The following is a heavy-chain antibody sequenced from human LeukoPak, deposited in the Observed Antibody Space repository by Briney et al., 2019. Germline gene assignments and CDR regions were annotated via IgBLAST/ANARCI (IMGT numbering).Heavy chain of an antibody. CDR3: ARLGFGYCSSTSCYYYYGMDV. CDR2: IIPIFGTA. V-gene: IGHV1-69*01. Sequence: GSSVKVSCKASGGTFSSYAISWVRQAPGQGLEWMGGIIPIFGTANYAQKFQGRVTITADESTSTAYMELSSLRSEDTAVYYCARLGFGYCSSTSCYYYYGMDVWGQGTTVTVS. CDR1: GGTFSSYA. J-gene: IGHJ6*02. D-gene: IGHD2-2*03.